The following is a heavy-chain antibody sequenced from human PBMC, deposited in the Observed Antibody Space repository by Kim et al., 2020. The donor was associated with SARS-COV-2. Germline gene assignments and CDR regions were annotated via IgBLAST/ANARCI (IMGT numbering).Heavy chain of an antibody. CDR3: AHRPPFNYGSGSYSDY. V-gene: IGHV2-5*02. Sequence: SGPTLVKPTQTLTLTCTFSGFSLTTGGVGVDWIRQPPGKALEWLALIYWDDDKRYSPSLKSRLTITKDTSKNHVVLTMTNMDPVDTATYYCAHRPPFNYGSGSYSDYWGQGTLVTVSS. J-gene: IGHJ4*02. CDR1: GFSLTTGGVG. CDR2: IYWDDDK. D-gene: IGHD3-10*01.